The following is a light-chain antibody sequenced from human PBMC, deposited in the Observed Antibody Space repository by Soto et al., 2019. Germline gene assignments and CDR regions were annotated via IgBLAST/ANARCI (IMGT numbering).Light chain of an antibody. J-gene: IGKJ3*01. CDR3: QQFGNSRYI. CDR1: QSLNSDY. Sequence: DIGLTQSPGTLSLSPGERATLSFVTSQSLNSDYLAWYQQIPGQAPRVLIYGASTRAPGIPDRFSGSGSGTDFTLTISRLEPEDFAVYYCQQFGNSRYIFGPGTKVDI. CDR2: GAS. V-gene: IGKV3-20*01.